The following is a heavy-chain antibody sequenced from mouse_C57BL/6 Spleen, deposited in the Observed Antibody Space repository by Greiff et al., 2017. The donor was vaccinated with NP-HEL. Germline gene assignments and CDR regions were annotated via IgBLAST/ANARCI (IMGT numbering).Heavy chain of an antibody. J-gene: IGHJ1*03. V-gene: IGHV1-76*01. Sequence: VKLMESGAELVRPGASVKLSCKASGYTFTDYYINWVKQRPGQGLEWIARIYPGSGNTYYNEKFKGKATLTAEKSSSTAYMQLSSLTSEDSAVYFCARSLYGTYGYFYVWGTVTTVTVSS. CDR2: IYPGSGNT. CDR3: ARSLYGTYGYFYV. D-gene: IGHD2-1*01. CDR1: GYTFTDYY.